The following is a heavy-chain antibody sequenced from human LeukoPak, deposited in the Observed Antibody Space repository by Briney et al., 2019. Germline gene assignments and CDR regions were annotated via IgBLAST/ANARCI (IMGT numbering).Heavy chain of an antibody. D-gene: IGHD2-2*01. CDR1: GYTFTGYY. CDR2: INPNSGGT. Sequence: ASVKVSCKASGYTFTGYYMHWVRQAPGQGLEWMGWINPNSGGTNYAQKFQGRVTMTRDTSNSTAYMELSRLRSDDTAVYYCASVVYCSSTSCYYYYYYMDVWGKGTTVTVS. V-gene: IGHV1-2*02. CDR3: ASVVYCSSTSCYYYYYYMDV. J-gene: IGHJ6*03.